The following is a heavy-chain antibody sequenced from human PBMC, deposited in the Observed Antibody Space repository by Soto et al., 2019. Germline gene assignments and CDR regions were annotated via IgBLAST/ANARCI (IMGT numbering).Heavy chain of an antibody. CDR3: ARDPYYDFWSGSNWFDP. V-gene: IGHV1-3*01. J-gene: IGHJ5*02. CDR2: NNAGNGDT. CDR1: GYTFTNYA. D-gene: IGHD3-3*01. Sequence: QVQLVQSGAEVKKPGASVKVSCKASGYTFTNYAMHWVRQAPGQRLEWMGWNNAGNGDTKYSQNFQGRVTITRDTSASTAYMELSSLRSEDTAVYYCARDPYYDFWSGSNWFDPWGQGTLVTVSS.